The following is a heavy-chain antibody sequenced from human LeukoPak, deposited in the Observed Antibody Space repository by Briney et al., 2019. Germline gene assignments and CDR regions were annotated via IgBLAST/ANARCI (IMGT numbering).Heavy chain of an antibody. CDR1: GYTFTGYY. D-gene: IGHD6-19*01. V-gene: IGHV1-2*02. Sequence: GASVKVSCKASGYTFTGYYMHWVRQAPGQGLEWMGWINPNSGGTNYAQKFQGRVTMTRDTSISTAYMELSRLRSDDTAVYYCATTTIAVAGWYAIWSYWGQGTLVTVSS. CDR3: ATTTIAVAGWYAIWSY. J-gene: IGHJ4*02. CDR2: INPNSGGT.